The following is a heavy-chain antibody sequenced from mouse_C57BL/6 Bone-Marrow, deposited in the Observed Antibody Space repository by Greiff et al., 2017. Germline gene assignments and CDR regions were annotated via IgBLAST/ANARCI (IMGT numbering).Heavy chain of an antibody. V-gene: IGHV5-4*01. Sequence: EVMLVESGGGLVKPGGSLKLSCAASGFTFSSYAMSWVRQTPEKRLEWVATISDGGSYTYYPDNVKGRFTISRDNAKNNLYLQMSHLNSEYTAMYYCARDGYYGSRDFDVWGTGTTVTVAS. J-gene: IGHJ1*03. D-gene: IGHD1-1*01. CDR2: ISDGGSYT. CDR3: ARDGYYGSRDFDV. CDR1: GFTFSSYA.